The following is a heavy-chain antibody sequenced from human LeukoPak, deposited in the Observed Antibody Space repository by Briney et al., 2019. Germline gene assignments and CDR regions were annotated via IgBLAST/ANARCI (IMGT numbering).Heavy chain of an antibody. J-gene: IGHJ4*02. CDR2: ISYDGSNK. Sequence: PGGSLRLSCAASGFTFSRYGMHWVRQAPGKGLEWVAVISYDGSNKYYADSVKGRFTISRDNSKNTLYLQMNSLRAEDTAVYYCARAPSGSPPADYFDYWGQGTLVTVSS. CDR3: ARAPSGSPPADYFDY. CDR1: GFTFSRYG. D-gene: IGHD1-26*01. V-gene: IGHV3-30*19.